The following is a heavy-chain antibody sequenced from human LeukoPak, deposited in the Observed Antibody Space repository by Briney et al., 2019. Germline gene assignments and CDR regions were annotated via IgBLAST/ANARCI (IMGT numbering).Heavy chain of an antibody. Sequence: GASVKVSCKVSGYTLTELSMHWVRQAPGKGLEWMGGFDPEDGETIYEQKFQGRVTMTEDTSTDTAYMELSSLRSEDTAVYYCATSDIVLMVYAPFDYWGQGTLVTVSS. D-gene: IGHD2-8*01. V-gene: IGHV1-24*01. CDR1: GYTLTELS. CDR2: FDPEDGET. CDR3: ATSDIVLMVYAPFDY. J-gene: IGHJ4*02.